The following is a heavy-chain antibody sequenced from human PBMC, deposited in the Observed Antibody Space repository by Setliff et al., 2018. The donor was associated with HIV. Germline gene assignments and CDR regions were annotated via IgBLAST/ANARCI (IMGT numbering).Heavy chain of an antibody. V-gene: IGHV3-20*04. CDR3: ARAAFSGYSSGSDY. CDR2: LNWNGGSA. D-gene: IGHD6-19*01. Sequence: SLRLSCAASGFTFDDYGMSWVRQAPGKGLEWVSGLNWNGGSAGYADSVKGRFTISRDNAKNSLYLQMNSLRVEDTASYYCARAAFSGYSSGSDYWGQGTLVTVSS. J-gene: IGHJ4*02. CDR1: GFTFDDYG.